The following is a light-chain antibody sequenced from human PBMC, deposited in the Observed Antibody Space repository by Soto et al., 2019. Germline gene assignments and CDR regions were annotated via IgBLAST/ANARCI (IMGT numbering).Light chain of an antibody. V-gene: IGKV3-15*01. Sequence: EIPLTQSPATLSLSPGERATLSCRASQRVTSNLAWYQQKPGQSPRLLIYGMSTRATGVPDRFSGSGSGTEFTLTISNLQSADFAVYFCQHYNSWPRTFGGGTKVEIK. CDR2: GMS. CDR3: QHYNSWPRT. CDR1: QRVTSN. J-gene: IGKJ4*01.